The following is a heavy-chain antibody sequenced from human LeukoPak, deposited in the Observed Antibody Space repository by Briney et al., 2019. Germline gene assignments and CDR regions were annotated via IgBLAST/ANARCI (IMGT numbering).Heavy chain of an antibody. J-gene: IGHJ5*02. CDR1: NYSINNGYY. V-gene: IGHV4-38-2*02. D-gene: IGHD3-10*01. CDR2: IYHSGRT. CDR3: ARGAVRGVIVNWFDP. Sequence: SETLSLTCTVSNYSINNGYYWGWIRQPPGKGLEWIGSIYHSGRTYYNPSLKSRLTKSVDTSKNQFFLKLSSVTAADTAVYYCARGAVRGVIVNWFDPWGQGTLVTVSS.